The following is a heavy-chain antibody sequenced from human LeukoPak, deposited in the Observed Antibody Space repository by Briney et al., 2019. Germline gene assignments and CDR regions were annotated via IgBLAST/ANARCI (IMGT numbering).Heavy chain of an antibody. CDR2: IYTSGST. V-gene: IGHV4-61*02. Sequence: SQTLSLTCTVSGGSISRGSYYWSWIRQPAGKGLDWIVRIYTSGSTNYNPSLKSRVTISVDTSKNQFSLKLSSVTAADTAVYYCARSPRYYDFWSGSDWFDPWGQGTLVTVSS. CDR1: GGSISRGSYY. J-gene: IGHJ5*02. D-gene: IGHD3-3*01. CDR3: ARSPRYYDFWSGSDWFDP.